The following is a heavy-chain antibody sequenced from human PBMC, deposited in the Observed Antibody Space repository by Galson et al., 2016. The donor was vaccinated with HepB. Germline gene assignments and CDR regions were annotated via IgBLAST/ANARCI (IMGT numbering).Heavy chain of an antibody. CDR3: AKDRDYLNSGGHHNGGFGS. CDR2: IGGTTGST. D-gene: IGHD2-8*01. Sequence: SLRLSCAASGFTVSRDYMSWVRQAPGKGLEWVASIGGTTGSTFYAASVKGRFTISRDNSKNMLYLQLDSLRADDTAVYFCAKDRDYLNSGGHHNGGFGSWGQGTPVTVSS. J-gene: IGHJ4*02. V-gene: IGHV3-23*01. CDR1: GFTVSRDY.